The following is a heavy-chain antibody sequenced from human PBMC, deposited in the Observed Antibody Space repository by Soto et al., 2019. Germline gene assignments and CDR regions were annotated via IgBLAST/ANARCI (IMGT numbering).Heavy chain of an antibody. Sequence: QVQLVQSGAEVKKPGASVKVSCKASGYTFTSYGISWVRQAPGQGLEWMGWISAYNGNTNYAQKLKGKVTMTTDTSTSTAYIELRSLRSDDTAVYYCARRREPKAVATPGYYYYGMDVWGQGTTVTVSS. CDR1: GYTFTSYG. CDR2: ISAYNGNT. D-gene: IGHD6-19*01. CDR3: ARRREPKAVATPGYYYYGMDV. J-gene: IGHJ6*02. V-gene: IGHV1-18*01.